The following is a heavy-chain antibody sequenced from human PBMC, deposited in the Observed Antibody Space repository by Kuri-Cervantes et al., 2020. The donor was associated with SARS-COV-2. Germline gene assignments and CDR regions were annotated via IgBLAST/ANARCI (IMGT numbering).Heavy chain of an antibody. CDR3: ARGRELGALGYYFDY. CDR1: GYTLTELS. D-gene: IGHD7-27*01. V-gene: IGHV1-69*13. Sequence: SVKVSCKVSGYTLTELSMHWVRQAPGQGLEWMGGIIPIFGTANYAQKFQGRVTITADESTSTAYMELSSLRSEDTAVYYCARGRELGALGYYFDYWGQGTLVTVSS. CDR2: IIPIFGTA. J-gene: IGHJ4*02.